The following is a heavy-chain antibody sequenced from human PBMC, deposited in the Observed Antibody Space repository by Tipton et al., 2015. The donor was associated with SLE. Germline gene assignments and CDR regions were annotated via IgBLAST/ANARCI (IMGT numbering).Heavy chain of an antibody. J-gene: IGHJ4*02. CDR3: ARGKTRVEY. V-gene: IGHV4-38-2*02. Sequence: LSLTCTVSGYSISTGYYWAWIRQPPGKGLEWIGNILYSGDTYYNPSLKSRVTTSVDTSKNQFSLKLNSVTAADTAVYYCARGKTRVEYWGQGTLVTVSS. CDR1: GYSISTGYY. CDR2: ILYSGDT. D-gene: IGHD1-14*01.